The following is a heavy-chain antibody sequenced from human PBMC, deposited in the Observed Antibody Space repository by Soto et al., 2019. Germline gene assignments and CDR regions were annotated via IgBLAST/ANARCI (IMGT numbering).Heavy chain of an antibody. CDR3: AEEATNDQWELLHFDS. CDR1: GFSFSDHD. J-gene: IGHJ4*02. V-gene: IGHV3-72*01. Sequence: GGSLTLSCAASGFSFSDHDMSWVRQAPRQGMEWLGRMRNKANGYTTEYAASVRGRISISRDDSKNSLFLQLTNLKIEDTAVYFWAEEATNDQWELLHFDSWGQGNLVTVSS. CDR2: MRNKANGYTT. D-gene: IGHD1-26*01.